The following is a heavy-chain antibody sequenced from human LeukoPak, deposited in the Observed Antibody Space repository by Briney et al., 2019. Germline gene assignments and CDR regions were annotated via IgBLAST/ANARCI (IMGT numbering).Heavy chain of an antibody. V-gene: IGHV3-13*01. D-gene: IGHD3-10*01. Sequence: GGSLRLSCAASGFVFSNYDMHWVRQSARKGLEWVAHILVAGGTQYADSVKGRFTISRDNAKRSVFLQMNNLRDGDTAVYYCARSGLATCHYWGQGTLVTVSS. CDR1: GFVFSNYD. J-gene: IGHJ4*02. CDR3: ARSGLATCHY. CDR2: ILVAGGT.